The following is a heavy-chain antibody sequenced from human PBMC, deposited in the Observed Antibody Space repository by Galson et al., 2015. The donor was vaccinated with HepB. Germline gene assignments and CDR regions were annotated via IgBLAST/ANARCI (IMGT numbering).Heavy chain of an antibody. D-gene: IGHD5-18*01. Sequence: SVKVSCKVSGYTLTELSMHWVRQAPGKGLEWMGGFDPEDGETIYAQKFQGRVTMTEDTSTDTAYMELSSLRSEDTAVYYCATDKIQLWWRAFDIWGQGTMVTVSS. V-gene: IGHV1-24*01. J-gene: IGHJ3*02. CDR2: FDPEDGET. CDR3: ATDKIQLWWRAFDI. CDR1: GYTLTELS.